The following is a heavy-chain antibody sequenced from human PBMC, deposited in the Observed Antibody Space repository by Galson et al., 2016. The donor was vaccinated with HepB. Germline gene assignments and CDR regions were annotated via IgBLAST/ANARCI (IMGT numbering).Heavy chain of an antibody. V-gene: IGHV4-39*01. Sequence: ETLSLTCTVSGGAISSSSYSWDWIRQPPGEGPVWIGSVYYSGDTYSSPSLKSRVSISVDTSKKQFSLKLNSVTAADTAVYYCARHRALSYFHDSWGQGILVSVSS. J-gene: IGHJ5*01. CDR2: VYYSGDT. D-gene: IGHD3-9*01. CDR1: GGAISSSSYS. CDR3: ARHRALSYFHDS.